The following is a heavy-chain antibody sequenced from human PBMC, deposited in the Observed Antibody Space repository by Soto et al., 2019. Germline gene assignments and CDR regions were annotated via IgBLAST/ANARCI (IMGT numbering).Heavy chain of an antibody. Sequence: QVQLVESGGGVVQPGRSLRLSCAXSGFXFSSYGMHWVRQAPGKGLEWVAVVSDDGSNKYYADSVKGRFTISRDNSKNTLYLQMNSLRAEDTAVYYCAKEWVYDSSGWSFDYWGQGTLVTVSS. CDR3: AKEWVYDSSGWSFDY. J-gene: IGHJ4*02. V-gene: IGHV3-30*18. CDR1: GFXFSSYG. CDR2: VSDDGSNK. D-gene: IGHD3-22*01.